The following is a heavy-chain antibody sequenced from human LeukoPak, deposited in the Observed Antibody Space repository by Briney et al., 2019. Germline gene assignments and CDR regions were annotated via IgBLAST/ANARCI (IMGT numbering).Heavy chain of an antibody. CDR2: INHSGST. CDR3: ARVTADAFDI. CDR1: GGPFSDHY. V-gene: IGHV4-34*01. Sequence: SETLSLTCGVYGGPFSDHYWSWIRQTPGQGLEWIGEINHSGSTNYNPSPKSRVTISVDTSKNQFSLKLSSVTAADTAVYYCARVTADAFDIWGQGTMVTVSS. J-gene: IGHJ3*02.